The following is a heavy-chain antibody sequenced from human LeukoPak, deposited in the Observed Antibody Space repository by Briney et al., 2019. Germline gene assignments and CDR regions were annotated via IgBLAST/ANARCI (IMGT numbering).Heavy chain of an antibody. CDR2: IKHKAHSYTT. J-gene: IGHJ4*02. V-gene: IGHV3-72*01. CDR1: GFTFSDHY. CDR3: AQFAKGG. Sequence: GRSLRLSCAASGFTFSDHYMDWVRQAPGKGLEWVGRIKHKAHSYTTEYAASVKGRFTISRDDSKSSLYLQMNSLKIEDTAVYYCAQFAKGGWGQGTLVTVSS. D-gene: IGHD2-21*01.